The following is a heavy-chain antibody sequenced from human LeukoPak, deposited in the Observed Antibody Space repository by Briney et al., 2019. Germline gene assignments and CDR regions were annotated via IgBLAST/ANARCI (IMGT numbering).Heavy chain of an antibody. CDR2: IDPSTSRV. V-gene: IGHV3-21*06. J-gene: IGHJ4*02. D-gene: IGHD2/OR15-2a*01. CDR1: GFTFISYS. CDR3: VRGGTYCDSSCKGADF. Sequence: GGSLRLSCAASGFTFISYSMNWVRQAPGKGLEWVSAIDPSTSRVWYAASVKGRFTISRDNAKNSLDLQMNSLRAEDTAVYCCVRGGTYCDSSCKGADFWGQGTLVAVSS.